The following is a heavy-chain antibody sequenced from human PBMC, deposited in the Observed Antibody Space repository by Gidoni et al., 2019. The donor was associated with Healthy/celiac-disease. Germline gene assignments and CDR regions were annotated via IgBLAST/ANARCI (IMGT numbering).Heavy chain of an antibody. CDR3: ARVGVYYDTGMDV. CDR1: GFTVSSND. Sequence: EVQLVESWGGLVQPGGSLSLSCAASGFTVSSNDMSWVRQAPGKGLEWVSVIYSGGSTYYADSVKGRFTISRDNSKNTLYLQMNSLRAEDTAVYYCARVGVYYDTGMDVWGQGTTVTVSS. D-gene: IGHD3-9*01. V-gene: IGHV3-66*01. J-gene: IGHJ6*02. CDR2: IYSGGST.